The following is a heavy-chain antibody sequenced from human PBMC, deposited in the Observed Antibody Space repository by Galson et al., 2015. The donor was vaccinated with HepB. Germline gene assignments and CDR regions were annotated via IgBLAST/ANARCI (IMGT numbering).Heavy chain of an antibody. Sequence: SVKVSCKASGSNFTNYNIHWIRQAPGQGLEWMARINPRGGDTTFSQTFRDRVTVTSETSTSTVYMEMNSLTSEDAAVYYCRRFYYYFGLDVWGQGTTVIVSS. V-gene: IGHV1-46*01. CDR3: RRFYYYFGLDV. J-gene: IGHJ6*02. CDR2: INPRGGDT. CDR1: GSNFTNYN.